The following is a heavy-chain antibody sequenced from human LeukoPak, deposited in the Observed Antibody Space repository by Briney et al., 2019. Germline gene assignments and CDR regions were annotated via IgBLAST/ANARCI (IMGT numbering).Heavy chain of an antibody. CDR1: GFTFSSYA. Sequence: GGSLRLSCAASGFTFSSYAMSWVRQAPGKGLEWVSAISGSGGSTYYADSVKGRFTISRDNSKNTLYLQMNSLRAEDTAVHYCAKDRASYYYDSSGPVWGQGTLVTVSS. J-gene: IGHJ4*02. D-gene: IGHD3-22*01. CDR3: AKDRASYYYDSSGPV. V-gene: IGHV3-23*01. CDR2: ISGSGGST.